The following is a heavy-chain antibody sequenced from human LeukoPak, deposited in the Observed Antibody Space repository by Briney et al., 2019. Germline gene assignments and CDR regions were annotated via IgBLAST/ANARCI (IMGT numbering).Heavy chain of an antibody. J-gene: IGHJ4*02. CDR3: ARQGARSGSYFDY. V-gene: IGHV4-61*08. Sequence: SETLSLTCTVSGGSISSGGYYWSWIRQPPGKGLEWIGYIYYSGSTNYNPSLKSRVTISVDTSKNQFSLKLSSVTAADTAVYYCARQGARSGSYFDYWGQGTLVTVSS. D-gene: IGHD3-10*01. CDR2: IYYSGST. CDR1: GGSISSGGYY.